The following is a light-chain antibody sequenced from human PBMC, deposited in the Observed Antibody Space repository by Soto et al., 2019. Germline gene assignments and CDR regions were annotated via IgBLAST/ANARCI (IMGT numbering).Light chain of an antibody. Sequence: EIVLTQSPGTLSLSPGERATLSCRASQSVNIYLAWYQQKHGQAPRLLIYDASHRATGIPARFSGSVSGTDGTITISSLEKEDGSVYYCQQRSKWPPDFGQGTRLEIK. CDR3: QQRSKWPPD. CDR2: DAS. J-gene: IGKJ5*01. V-gene: IGKV3-11*01. CDR1: QSVNIY.